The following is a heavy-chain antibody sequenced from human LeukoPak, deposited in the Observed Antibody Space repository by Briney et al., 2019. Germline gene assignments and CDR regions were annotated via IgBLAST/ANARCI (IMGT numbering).Heavy chain of an antibody. D-gene: IGHD4-17*01. CDR1: GGAISSYY. CDR2: IYYSGNT. CDR3: ARVVDYGDYGSPGYYYYMDV. V-gene: IGHV4-59*01. J-gene: IGHJ6*03. Sequence: SETLSLTCTVSGGAISSYYWSWIRQPPGKGLGWIGYIYYSGNTKYNPSLKSRVTISVDTSKNQFSLKLSSVTAADTAVYYCARVVDYGDYGSPGYYYYMDVWGKGTTVTVSS.